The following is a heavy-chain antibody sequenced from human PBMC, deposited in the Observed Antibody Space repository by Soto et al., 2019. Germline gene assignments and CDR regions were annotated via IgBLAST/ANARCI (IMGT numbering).Heavy chain of an antibody. CDR1: GGSISSSSSY. CDR2: IYSGST. Sequence: PSETLSLTCTVSGGSISSSSSYWGWVRQPPGKGLEWMATIYSGSTYQNPSLKSRVTISVDTSKNQFSLKLSSVAAPDTAIYYCVTTRGIAVGGSFDYWGQGTLVTVSS. CDR3: VTTRGIAVGGSFDY. V-gene: IGHV4-39*01. D-gene: IGHD6-13*01. J-gene: IGHJ4*02.